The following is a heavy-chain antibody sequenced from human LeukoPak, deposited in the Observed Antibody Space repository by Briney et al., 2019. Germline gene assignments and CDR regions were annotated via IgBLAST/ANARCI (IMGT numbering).Heavy chain of an antibody. D-gene: IGHD5-18*01. CDR3: AREHSYGTFDY. CDR2: IYTSGST. CDR1: GGSISSGSYY. Sequence: PSETLSLTCTVSGGSISSGSYYWSWIRQPAGKGLEWIGRIYTSGSTNYNPSLKSRVTISVDTSKNQFSLKLSSVTAADTAVYYCAREHSYGTFDYWGQGTLVTVSS. J-gene: IGHJ4*02. V-gene: IGHV4-61*02.